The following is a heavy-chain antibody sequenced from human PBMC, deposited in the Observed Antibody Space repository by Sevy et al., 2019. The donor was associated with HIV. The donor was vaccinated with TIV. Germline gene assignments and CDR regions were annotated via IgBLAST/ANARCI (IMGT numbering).Heavy chain of an antibody. CDR1: GYPFSNYG. CDR2: ISPYNGDT. V-gene: IGHV1-18*01. CDR3: ARELAYCDGDCSRAEYFKH. Sequence: ASVKVSCKASGYPFSNYGISWVRQAPGQGLEWMGWISPYNGDTSYAQKFQGRVTVTTDTSTSTAYMELRSLRSDDTAIYYCARELAYCDGDCSRAEYFKHWGQGALVTVSS. J-gene: IGHJ1*01. D-gene: IGHD2-21*02.